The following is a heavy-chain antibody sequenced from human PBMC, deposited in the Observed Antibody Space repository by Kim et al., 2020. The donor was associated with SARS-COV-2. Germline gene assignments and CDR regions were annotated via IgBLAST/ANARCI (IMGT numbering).Heavy chain of an antibody. CDR1: GFTFSSYA. CDR3: AKDLAIDIVVVPAAIYGMDV. Sequence: GGSLRLSCAASGFTFSSYAMSWVRQAPGKGLEWVSVIYSGGSSTYYADSVKGRFTISRDNSKNTLYLQMNSLRAEDTAVYYCAKDLAIDIVVVPAAIYGMDVWGQGTTVTVSS. CDR2: IYSGGSST. J-gene: IGHJ6*02. V-gene: IGHV3-23*03. D-gene: IGHD2-2*01.